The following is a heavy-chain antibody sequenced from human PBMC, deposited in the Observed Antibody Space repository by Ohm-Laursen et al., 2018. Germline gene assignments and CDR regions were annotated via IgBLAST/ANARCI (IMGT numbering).Heavy chain of an antibody. Sequence: ASVKVSCKASGYTFTSYDINWVRQARGQRLEWIGWIVVGSGNTNYAQKFQERVTITRDMSTSTAYMELSSLRSEDTAVYYCAAGLLWFGELPADAFDIWGQGTMVTVSS. CDR2: IVVGSGNT. J-gene: IGHJ3*02. CDR3: AAGLLWFGELPADAFDI. V-gene: IGHV1-58*02. CDR1: GYTFTSYD. D-gene: IGHD3-10*01.